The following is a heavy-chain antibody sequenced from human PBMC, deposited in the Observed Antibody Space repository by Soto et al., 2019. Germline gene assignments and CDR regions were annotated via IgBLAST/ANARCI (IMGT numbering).Heavy chain of an antibody. CDR1: GGSIRSGGYY. J-gene: IGHJ4*02. CDR3: ARGLYSRSPFDS. D-gene: IGHD6-6*01. V-gene: IGHV4-31*03. Sequence: SETMSLTCTVCGGSIRSGGYYWSWIRQHPGKGLEWIGYIYYSGTTYYNPSLKGRVTISLDTSKNQFSLKLSSVTAAPTAVFYCARGLYSRSPFDSWGQGTLVTVSS. CDR2: IYYSGTT.